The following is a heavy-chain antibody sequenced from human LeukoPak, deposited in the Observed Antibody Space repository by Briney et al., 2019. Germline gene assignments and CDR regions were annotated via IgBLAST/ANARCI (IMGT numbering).Heavy chain of an antibody. V-gene: IGHV4-34*01. CDR1: GGSFSDYY. CDR2: IYHSGST. CDR3: ARVRYCGGDCS. Sequence: SETLSFTCAVYGGSFSDYYWSWIRQPPGKGLEWIGEIYHSGSTNYNPSLKSRVTISLDTSKNQFSLRLSSVTAADTAVYYCARVRYCGGDCSWGQGTLVTVSS. J-gene: IGHJ5*02. D-gene: IGHD2-21*02.